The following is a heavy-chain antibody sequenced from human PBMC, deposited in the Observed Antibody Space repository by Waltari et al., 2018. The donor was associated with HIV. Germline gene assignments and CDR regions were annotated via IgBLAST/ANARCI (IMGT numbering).Heavy chain of an antibody. Sequence: QVHLEQWGTGLLRPSETLSLTCAVYGGYFSGYYWSWIRQSPGRGLEWIGEVNHVGRTNYSPSLKGRVTVSVDTSKNQFSLTMRSVTAADTAVYYCARDSAPGLAVDDDDGEFFYYGLDVWGQGTTVTVSS. CDR2: VNHVGRT. D-gene: IGHD6-19*01. CDR3: ARDSAPGLAVDDDDGEFFYYGLDV. CDR1: GGYFSGYY. V-gene: IGHV4-34*01. J-gene: IGHJ6*01.